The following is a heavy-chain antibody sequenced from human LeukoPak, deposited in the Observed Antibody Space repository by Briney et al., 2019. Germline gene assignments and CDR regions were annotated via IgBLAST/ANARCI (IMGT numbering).Heavy chain of an antibody. CDR1: GGSIRSYH. V-gene: IGHV4-59*08. Sequence: SETLSLTCTVSGGSIRSYHWSWIRHPPGKGLESIGYIYYSGSTNYNPSLKSRVTISVDTSETQFSLRLTSVTAADTAVYFCARHRYSSSSPLDYWGQGILVTVSS. CDR3: ARHRYSSSSPLDY. J-gene: IGHJ4*02. D-gene: IGHD6-6*01. CDR2: IYYSGST.